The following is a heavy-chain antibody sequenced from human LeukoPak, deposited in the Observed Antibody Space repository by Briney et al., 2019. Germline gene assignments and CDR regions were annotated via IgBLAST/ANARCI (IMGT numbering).Heavy chain of an antibody. V-gene: IGHV4-39*01. CDR3: ARYIAAAQNYYFDY. CDR2: IYYSGST. D-gene: IGHD6-13*01. J-gene: IGHJ4*02. CDR1: GGSISSSDYY. Sequence: SETLSLTCTVSGGSISSSDYYWDWIRQPPGMGLEYIGSIYYSGSTYYNPSLKSRVTISVDTSKNQFSLKLNSVTAADTAVYYCARYIAAAQNYYFDYWGQGTLVTVSS.